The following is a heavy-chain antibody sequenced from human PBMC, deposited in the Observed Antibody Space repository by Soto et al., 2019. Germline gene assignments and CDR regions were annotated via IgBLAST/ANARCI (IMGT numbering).Heavy chain of an antibody. D-gene: IGHD2-21*02. J-gene: IGHJ6*02. V-gene: IGHV3-21*01. CDR2: IRSGRDT. Sequence: GGSLRLSCAVSGFTFSNYYIHWVRQAPGRGLEWVSSIRSGRDTFYADSVKGRFSISRDDATSSVSLQMNSLRGEDTAVYFCAREETAWPLAYGLDVWGQGTTVTVSS. CDR1: GFTFSNYY. CDR3: AREETAWPLAYGLDV.